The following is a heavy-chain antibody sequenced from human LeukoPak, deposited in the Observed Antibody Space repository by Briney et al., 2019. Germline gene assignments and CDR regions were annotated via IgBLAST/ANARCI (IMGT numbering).Heavy chain of an antibody. V-gene: IGHV4-4*07. CDR1: GGSMSSYY. J-gene: IGHJ3*02. CDR2: IYTSGIT. CDR3: ARDWSSGWSGDAFDI. Sequence: SETLSLTCTVSGGSMSSYYWSWIRQPPGKGLEWIGRIYTSGITNYNPSLKSRVTMSVDTSKNQFSLKLSSVTAADTAVYYCARDWSSGWSGDAFDIWGQGTMVTVSS. D-gene: IGHD6-19*01.